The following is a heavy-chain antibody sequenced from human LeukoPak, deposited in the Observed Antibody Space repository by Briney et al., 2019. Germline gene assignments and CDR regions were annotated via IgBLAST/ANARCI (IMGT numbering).Heavy chain of an antibody. CDR3: ARGPYSSSWHSPLDY. Sequence: PSETLSLTCVVSGGSISSGSHYWRWIRQPPGKGLEWIGCLYYNGNTNYNPSLKSRVTIPVDTSENQFSLKLTSVTAADTAVYYCARGPYSSSWHSPLDYWGQGALVTVSS. V-gene: IGHV4-61*01. CDR1: GGSISSGSHY. CDR2: LYYNGNT. D-gene: IGHD6-13*01. J-gene: IGHJ4*02.